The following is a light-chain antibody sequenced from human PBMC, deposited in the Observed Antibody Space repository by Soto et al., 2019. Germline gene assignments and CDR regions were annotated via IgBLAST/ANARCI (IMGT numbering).Light chain of an antibody. CDR1: QRLTNA. CDR3: QQHISYPRT. Sequence: DIQMTQSPSTLSASVGDRVIITCRASQRLTNALVWYQQKPGKDPNLLIYKASNLASGVPLRFSGIRYGTESSLPISSLQPEDFATYYSQQHISYPRTFGQGTKVEIK. CDR2: KAS. V-gene: IGKV1-5*03. J-gene: IGKJ1*01.